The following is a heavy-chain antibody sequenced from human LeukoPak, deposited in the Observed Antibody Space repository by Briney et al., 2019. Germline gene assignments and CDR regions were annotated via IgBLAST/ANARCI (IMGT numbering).Heavy chain of an antibody. Sequence: KASETLSLTCAVSGGSISSSSYCWGWIRQPPGKGLEWIGSIHYSRSTYYNPSLKSRVTISVDTSKNQFSLRLSSVTAADTAVYYCARHVYSSSSGLNWFDPWGQGTLVTVSS. D-gene: IGHD6-6*01. J-gene: IGHJ5*02. CDR2: IHYSRST. CDR1: GGSISSSSYC. V-gene: IGHV4-39*01. CDR3: ARHVYSSSSGLNWFDP.